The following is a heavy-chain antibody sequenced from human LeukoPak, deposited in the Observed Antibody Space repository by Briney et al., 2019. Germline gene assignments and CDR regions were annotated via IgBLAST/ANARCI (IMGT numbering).Heavy chain of an antibody. CDR1: GFTFSNYA. CDR3: AKDGTWIQLWFDS. Sequence: PGGSLRLSCAASGFTFSNYAMSWVRQAPGKGLEWVSAISGSGGSTYYADSVKGRFTISGDNSKNALYLQMNSLRAEDTAVYYCAKDGTWIQLWFDSWGQGTLVTVSS. CDR2: ISGSGGST. V-gene: IGHV3-23*01. D-gene: IGHD5-18*01. J-gene: IGHJ5*01.